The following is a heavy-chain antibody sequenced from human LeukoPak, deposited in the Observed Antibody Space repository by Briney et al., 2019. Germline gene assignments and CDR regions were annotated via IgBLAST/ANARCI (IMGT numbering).Heavy chain of an antibody. J-gene: IGHJ6*02. Sequence: PGGSLRLSCAASGFTFSSYAMSWVRQAPGKGLEWVSSISGSGGSTYYADSVKGRFTISRENSKNTLHLQMNSLRAEDTAVYYCAKDSHGMDVWGQGTTVTVSS. CDR2: ISGSGGST. CDR3: AKDSHGMDV. CDR1: GFTFSSYA. V-gene: IGHV3-23*01.